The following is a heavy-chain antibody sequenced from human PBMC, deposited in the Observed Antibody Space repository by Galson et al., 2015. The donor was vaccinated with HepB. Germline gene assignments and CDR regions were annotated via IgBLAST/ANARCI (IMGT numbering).Heavy chain of an antibody. CDR1: GYTFTSYG. V-gene: IGHV1-18*01. CDR3: ARDTGKYSSDAFDI. CDR2: ISAYNGNT. D-gene: IGHD6-6*01. Sequence: SVKVSCKASGYTFTSYGISWVRQTPGQGLEWMGWISAYNGNTNYAQKLQGRVTMTTDTSTSTAYMELRSLRSDDTAVYYCARDTGKYSSDAFDIWGQGTMVTVSS. J-gene: IGHJ3*02.